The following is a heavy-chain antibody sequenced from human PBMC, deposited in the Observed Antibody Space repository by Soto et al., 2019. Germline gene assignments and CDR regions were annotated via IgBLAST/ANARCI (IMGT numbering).Heavy chain of an antibody. D-gene: IGHD2-21*02. CDR3: ATQRTTVVTSYGLDV. CDR2: IYYSGRT. CDR1: GESISSSSYY. J-gene: IGHJ6*02. V-gene: IGHV4-39*01. Sequence: SETLSLTCIVCGESISSSSYYWGWIRQHPGKGLEWIGNIYYSGRTYYNPSFKSRVTISIDTSKNQFSLKLSSVTATDTAVYYCATQRTTVVTSYGLDVWGQGTTVTVSS.